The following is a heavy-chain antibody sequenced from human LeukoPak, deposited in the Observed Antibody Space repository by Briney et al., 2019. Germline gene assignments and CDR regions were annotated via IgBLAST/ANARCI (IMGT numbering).Heavy chain of an antibody. Sequence: KPSETLSLTCTVSGGSLSSYYWSWIRQPAGKGLEWIGRIFTSGTTNYNPSLKSRVTMSVDTSKNQFSLKLNSVTAVDTAVYYCASRMYGSSGRYFHHWGQGTLVTVSS. CDR3: ASRMYGSSGRYFHH. D-gene: IGHD6-13*01. J-gene: IGHJ1*01. CDR1: GGSLSSYY. CDR2: IFTSGTT. V-gene: IGHV4-4*07.